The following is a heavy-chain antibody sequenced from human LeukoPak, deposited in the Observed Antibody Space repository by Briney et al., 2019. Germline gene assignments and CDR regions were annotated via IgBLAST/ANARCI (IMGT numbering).Heavy chain of an antibody. CDR1: GFTFSSYS. CDR2: ISSSSSYI. J-gene: IGHJ4*02. V-gene: IGHV3-21*01. CDR3: ARGDTAMGYGGYYFDY. Sequence: GGSLRLSCAASGFTFSSYSMNWVRQAPGKGLEWVSSISSSSSYIYYADSVKGRFTISRDNAKNSLYLQMNSLRAEDTAVYYCARGDTAMGYGGYYFDYWGQGTLATVSS. D-gene: IGHD5-18*01.